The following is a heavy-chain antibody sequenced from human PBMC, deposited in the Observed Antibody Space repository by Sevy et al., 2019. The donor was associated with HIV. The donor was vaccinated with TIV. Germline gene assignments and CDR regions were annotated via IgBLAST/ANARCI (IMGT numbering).Heavy chain of an antibody. J-gene: IGHJ3*01. Sequence: GGSLRLSCAASGFTFSAYWMAWVRQAPGKGLEWVANLNQDGSEKYPVDSVKGRFTISRDNAKNSLYLQMNSVRVEDTGIYYCATDVLRSVVNWGRGTMVTV. V-gene: IGHV3-7*01. CDR1: GFTFSAYW. D-gene: IGHD3-9*01. CDR2: LNQDGSEK. CDR3: ATDVLRSVVN.